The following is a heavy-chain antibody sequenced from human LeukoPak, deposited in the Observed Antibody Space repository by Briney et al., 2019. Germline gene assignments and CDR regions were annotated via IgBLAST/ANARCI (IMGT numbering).Heavy chain of an antibody. CDR2: ISYDGSNK. Sequence: GGSLRLSCAASGFIFSSYGMHWLRQAPGKGLEWVAVISYDGSNKYYADSVKGRFTISRDNSKNTLYLQMNSLRAEDTAVYYCAKDRIVRVLTTGFYWGQGTLVTVSS. D-gene: IGHD4-17*01. V-gene: IGHV3-30*18. J-gene: IGHJ4*02. CDR3: AKDRIVRVLTTGFY. CDR1: GFIFSSYG.